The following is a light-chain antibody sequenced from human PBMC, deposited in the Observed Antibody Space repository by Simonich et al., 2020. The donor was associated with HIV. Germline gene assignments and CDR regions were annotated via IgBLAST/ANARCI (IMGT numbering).Light chain of an antibody. CDR1: QSVFHSSTNKTY. CDR2: WAS. V-gene: IGKV4-1*01. J-gene: IGKJ1*01. Sequence: DIVMTQSPDSLAVSLGEMATINCKSSQSVFHSSTNKTYVAWYQQRPGQPPKWLIYWASTRESGVPARFSGSGSGTDFTLTISSLQAEDVAVYYCQHYSNAPRTFGQGTKVEIK. CDR3: QHYSNAPRT.